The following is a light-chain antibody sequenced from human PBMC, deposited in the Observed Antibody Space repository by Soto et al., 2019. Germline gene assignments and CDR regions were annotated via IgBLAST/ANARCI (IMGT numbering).Light chain of an antibody. V-gene: IGKV3-20*01. CDR1: QSVSSSF. CDR3: QQYGSSRLT. Sequence: IVLTQSRGTLSFSPVEIATLAFMASQSVSSSFLTWYQQKPGQAPRLLIYGASSRATGIPDRFSGSGSGTDFTLTISRLEPEDFAVYYCQQYGSSRLTFGGGTKVDIK. CDR2: GAS. J-gene: IGKJ4*01.